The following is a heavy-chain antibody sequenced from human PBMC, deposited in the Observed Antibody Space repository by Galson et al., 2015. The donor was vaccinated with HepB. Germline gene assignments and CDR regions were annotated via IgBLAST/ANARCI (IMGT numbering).Heavy chain of an antibody. V-gene: IGHV3-23*01. CDR3: AKEGIVVVTADIDY. CDR2: ISGSGGST. J-gene: IGHJ4*02. CDR1: GFTFSSYA. Sequence: LRLSCAASGFTFSSYAMSWVRQAPGKGLEWVSAISGSGGSTYYADSVKGRFTISRDNSKNTLYLQMNSLRAEDTAVYYCAKEGIVVVTADIDYWGQGTLVTVSS. D-gene: IGHD2-21*02.